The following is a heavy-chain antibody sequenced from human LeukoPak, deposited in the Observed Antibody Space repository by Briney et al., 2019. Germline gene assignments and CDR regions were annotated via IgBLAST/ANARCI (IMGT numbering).Heavy chain of an antibody. D-gene: IGHD3-9*01. CDR1: GYSFTSFW. Sequence: HGESLKISCKGSGYSFTSFWIAWVRQMPGKGLEWMGIIYPGDSDTRYSPSFQGQVTISADKSISTAYLQWSSLKASDTAMYYCARQEGNYDIFLNWFDPWGQGALVTVSS. CDR3: ARQEGNYDIFLNWFDP. V-gene: IGHV5-51*01. J-gene: IGHJ5*02. CDR2: IYPGDSDT.